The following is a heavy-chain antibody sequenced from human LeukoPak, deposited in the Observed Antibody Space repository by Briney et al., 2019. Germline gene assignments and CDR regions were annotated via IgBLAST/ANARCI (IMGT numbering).Heavy chain of an antibody. V-gene: IGHV3-7*05. D-gene: IGHD5-24*01. CDR3: ARALAGYNRPGGY. CDR1: GFTFSSHW. Sequence: GSLRLSCAASGFTFSSHWMSWVRQAPGKGLGWVANIKQDGSEKYYVDSVKGRFTISRDNAKNSLYLQMNSLRAEDTAVYYCARALAGYNRPGGYWGQGTLVTVSS. J-gene: IGHJ4*02. CDR2: IKQDGSEK.